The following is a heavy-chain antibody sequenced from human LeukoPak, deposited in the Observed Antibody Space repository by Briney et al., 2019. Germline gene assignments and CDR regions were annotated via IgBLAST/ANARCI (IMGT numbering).Heavy chain of an antibody. CDR2: INHSGST. V-gene: IGHV4-34*01. Sequence: SETLSLTCAVYGGSFSGYYWSWIRQPPGKGLEWIGEINHSGSTNYNPSLKSRVTISVDTSKNQFSLKLSSVTAAGTAVYYCARGLPIVVVPAAIDGMDVWGQGTTVTVSS. D-gene: IGHD2-2*01. CDR3: ARGLPIVVVPAAIDGMDV. CDR1: GGSFSGYY. J-gene: IGHJ6*02.